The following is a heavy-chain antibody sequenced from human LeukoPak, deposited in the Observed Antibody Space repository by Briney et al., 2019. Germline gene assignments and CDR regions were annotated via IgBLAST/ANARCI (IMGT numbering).Heavy chain of an antibody. CDR2: IYYSGST. D-gene: IGHD2-15*01. CDR1: GGSISSYY. J-gene: IGHJ4*02. CDR3: ARNGGHCSGGSCYSEYFDY. Sequence: TSETLSLTCTVSGGSISSYYWGWIRQPPGKGLEWIGSIYYSGSTYYNPSLKSRVTISVDTSKNQLSLKLSTVTAADTAVYYCARNGGHCSGGSCYSEYFDYWGQGTLVTVSS. V-gene: IGHV4-39*01.